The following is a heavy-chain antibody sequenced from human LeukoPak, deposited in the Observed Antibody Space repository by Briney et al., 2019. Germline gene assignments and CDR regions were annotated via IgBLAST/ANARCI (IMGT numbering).Heavy chain of an antibody. J-gene: IGHJ4*02. CDR2: IRYDGSNK. V-gene: IGHV3-30*02. CDR1: GFTFSNYG. CDR3: ANGYCSSTSCYPWHY. Sequence: PGGSLRLSCAASGFTFSNYGMHWVRQAPGKGLEWVAFIRYDGSNKYYADSVKGRFTISRDNSKNTLYLQMKSLRTEDTAVYYCANGYCSSTSCYPWHYWGQGTLVTVSS. D-gene: IGHD2-2*01.